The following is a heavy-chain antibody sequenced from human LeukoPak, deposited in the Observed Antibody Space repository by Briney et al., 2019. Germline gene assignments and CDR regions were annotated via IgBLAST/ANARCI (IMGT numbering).Heavy chain of an antibody. V-gene: IGHV4-38-2*02. CDR1: GYSISSGYY. CDR2: IYNSGST. Sequence: PSGTLSLTCTVSGYSISSGYYWGWIRQPPGKGLEWIGSIYNSGSTYYNPSLKSRVTISVDTSKNQFSLKLSSVTAADTAVYYCARSYASSWYWNWFDPWGQGTLVTVSS. D-gene: IGHD6-13*01. CDR3: ARSYASSWYWNWFDP. J-gene: IGHJ5*02.